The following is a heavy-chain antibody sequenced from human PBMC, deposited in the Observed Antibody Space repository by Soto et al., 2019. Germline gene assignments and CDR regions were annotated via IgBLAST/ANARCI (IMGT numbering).Heavy chain of an antibody. Sequence: PGGSLRLSCAASGFTFSDYYMSWIRQAPGKGLEGVSYISSSGSTIYYADSVKGRVTISSDNAKNSLYLQMNSLRAEDTAVYYCARDEEVNYYDSSGYTNWFDXWGQGTLVTVSX. CDR2: ISSSGSTI. CDR3: ARDEEVNYYDSSGYTNWFDX. J-gene: IGHJ5*02. V-gene: IGHV3-11*01. CDR1: GFTFSDYY. D-gene: IGHD3-22*01.